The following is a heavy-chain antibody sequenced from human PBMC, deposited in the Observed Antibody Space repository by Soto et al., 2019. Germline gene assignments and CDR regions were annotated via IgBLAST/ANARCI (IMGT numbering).Heavy chain of an antibody. D-gene: IGHD1-7*01. CDR1: GFTFSSYG. Sequence: GGSLRLSCAASGFTFSSYGMHWVRQAPGKGLEWVAVISYDGSNKYYADSVKGRFTISRDNSKNTLYLQMNSLRAEDTAVYYCAKGANWNYVGTDYWGQGTLVTVSS. J-gene: IGHJ4*02. CDR3: AKGANWNYVGTDY. V-gene: IGHV3-30*18. CDR2: ISYDGSNK.